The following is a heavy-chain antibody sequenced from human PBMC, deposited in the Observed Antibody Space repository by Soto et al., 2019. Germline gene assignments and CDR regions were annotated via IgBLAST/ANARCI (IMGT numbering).Heavy chain of an antibody. J-gene: IGHJ5*02. CDR3: ARGPSSWYLNWFDP. D-gene: IGHD6-13*01. CDR1: GGSFSPYY. V-gene: IGHV4-34*01. Sequence: SETRSLTCAVYGGSFSPYYWSWIRQPPGKGLEWIGEINHSGSTNYKPSLKSRVTISVDTSKNQFSLKLSSVTAADTAVYYCARGPSSWYLNWFDPWGQGTLLTVSS. CDR2: INHSGST.